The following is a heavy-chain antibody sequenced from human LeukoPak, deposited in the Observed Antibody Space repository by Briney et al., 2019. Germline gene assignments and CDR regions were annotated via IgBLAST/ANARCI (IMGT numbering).Heavy chain of an antibody. D-gene: IGHD5/OR15-5a*01. CDR3: ARDVYRWFDP. CDR2: IYYSGST. CDR1: GGSISSYY. V-gene: IGHV4-59*01. J-gene: IGHJ5*02. Sequence: SETLSLTCTVSGGSISSYYWSWIPHPPGKGLEWIGYIYYSGSTNYNPSLTSRVTISVDTSKNQFSLKLSSVTAADTAVYYCARDVYRWFDPWGQGTLVTVSS.